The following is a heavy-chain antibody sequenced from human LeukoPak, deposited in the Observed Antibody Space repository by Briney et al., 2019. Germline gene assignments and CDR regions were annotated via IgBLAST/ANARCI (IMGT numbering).Heavy chain of an antibody. CDR2: INPSGGST. CDR3: ARDGDWVFDL. J-gene: IGHJ5*02. CDR1: GYTFTSYY. D-gene: IGHD3-10*01. Sequence: GASVKVSCKASGYTFTSYYMHWVRQAPGHGLEWMGIINPSGGSTSYAQKFQGRVTMTRDTSTSTVYMELSSLRAEDTAVYCCARDGDWVFDLWGQGALVTVSS. V-gene: IGHV1-46*01.